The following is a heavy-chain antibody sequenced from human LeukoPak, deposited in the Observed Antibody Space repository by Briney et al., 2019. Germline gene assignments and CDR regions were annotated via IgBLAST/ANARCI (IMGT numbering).Heavy chain of an antibody. D-gene: IGHD4-17*01. CDR1: GGSISSGGYS. CDR3: ARARVTTSSRYFDL. V-gene: IGHV4-30-2*01. J-gene: IGHJ2*01. CDR2: IYHGGST. Sequence: SQTLSLTCAVSGGSISSGGYSWSWIRQPPGKGLEWIGYIYHGGSTYYNPSLKSRVTISVDRSKNQFSLKLSSVTAADTAVYYCARARVTTSSRYFDLWGRGTLVTVSS.